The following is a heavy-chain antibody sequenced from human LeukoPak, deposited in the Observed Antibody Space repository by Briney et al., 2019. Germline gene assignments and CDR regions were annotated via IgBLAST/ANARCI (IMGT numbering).Heavy chain of an antibody. D-gene: IGHD5-18*01. Sequence: GGSLRLSCAASGFTFSNYWMSGVRHAPGKGLEWVANIKQDGSQIYYVDSVKGRFTISRDNANNSLYLQMNSLRGEDTAVYFCASGYSRSANWFDPWGQGTLVTVSS. CDR3: ASGYSRSANWFDP. J-gene: IGHJ5*02. CDR1: GFTFSNYW. CDR2: IKQDGSQI. V-gene: IGHV3-7*05.